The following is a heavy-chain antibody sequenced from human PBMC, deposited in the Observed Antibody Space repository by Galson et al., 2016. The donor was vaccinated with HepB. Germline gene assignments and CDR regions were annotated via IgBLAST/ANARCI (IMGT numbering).Heavy chain of an antibody. CDR2: VYDSGST. V-gene: IGHV4-59*02. CDR1: GASVTSHY. J-gene: IGHJ5*02. CDR3: ARGARPLTAVMHRRGHPDR. Sequence: SLTCTVSGASVTSHYWSWIRLAPGKGLEWXXYVYDSGSTEYNPSLESRVTILLDTSRTRFSLKLRSVSAADTAVYYCARGARPLTAVMHRRGHPDRWGQGTLVTXSS. D-gene: IGHD4-17*01.